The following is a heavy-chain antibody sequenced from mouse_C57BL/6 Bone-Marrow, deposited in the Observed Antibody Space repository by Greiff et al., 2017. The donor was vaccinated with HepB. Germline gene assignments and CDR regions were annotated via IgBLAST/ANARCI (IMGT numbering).Heavy chain of an antibody. J-gene: IGHJ1*03. V-gene: IGHV1-47*01. CDR3: ARGDYYYRSSNWYFDV. CDR2: FHPYNDDT. D-gene: IGHD1-1*01. Sequence: QVQLQQSGAELVKPGASVKMSCKASGYTFTTYPIEWMKQNHGKSLEWIGNFHPYNDDTKYNEKFKGKATLTVEKSSSTVYLELSRLTSDDSAVYYCARGDYYYRSSNWYFDVWGTGTTVTVSS. CDR1: GYTFTTYP.